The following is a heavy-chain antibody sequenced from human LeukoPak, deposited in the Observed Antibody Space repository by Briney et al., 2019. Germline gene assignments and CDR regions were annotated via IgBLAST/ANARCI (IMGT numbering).Heavy chain of an antibody. CDR1: GFTFSTYA. D-gene: IGHD2-8*01. V-gene: IGHV3-30*04. CDR3: ARVYLERLTAGYFDH. CDR2: ISDDGRHN. J-gene: IGHJ4*02. Sequence: PGGSLRLSCAASGFTFSTYAMNRVRQAPGKGLEWVAVISDDGRHNHYADSVKGRFTISRDNSKSTLYLQMNSLRDDDSAAYFCARVYLERLTAGYFDHWGQGTQVTVSP.